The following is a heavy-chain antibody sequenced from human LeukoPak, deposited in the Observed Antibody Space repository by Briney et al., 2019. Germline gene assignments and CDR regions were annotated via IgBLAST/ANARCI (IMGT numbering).Heavy chain of an antibody. CDR3: ARGGYCSGGSCRNCHMDV. CDR1: GFTFSSYW. J-gene: IGHJ6*03. D-gene: IGHD2-15*01. V-gene: IGHV3-7*01. CDR2: IRHDGSNK. Sequence: PGGSLRLSCAASGFTFSSYWMNWVRQAPGKGLEWVANIRHDGSNKYYVDSVKGRFTISRDNAKNSLYLQMNSLRAEDTAVYDCARGGYCSGGSCRNCHMDVWGKGTTVTFSS.